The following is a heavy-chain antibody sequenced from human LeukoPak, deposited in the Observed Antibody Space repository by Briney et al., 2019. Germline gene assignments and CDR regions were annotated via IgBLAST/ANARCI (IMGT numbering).Heavy chain of an antibody. V-gene: IGHV3-53*04. D-gene: IGHD3-10*01. CDR2: IYSGGST. Sequence: QPGGSLRLSCAASGFTVSSNYMSWVRQAPGKGLEWVSVIYSGGSTYYADSVKGRFTISRHNSKNTLYLQMNSLRAEDTAVYYCARYRARYYGSGDYGMDVWGQGTTVTVSS. CDR3: ARYRARYYGSGDYGMDV. CDR1: GFTVSSNY. J-gene: IGHJ6*02.